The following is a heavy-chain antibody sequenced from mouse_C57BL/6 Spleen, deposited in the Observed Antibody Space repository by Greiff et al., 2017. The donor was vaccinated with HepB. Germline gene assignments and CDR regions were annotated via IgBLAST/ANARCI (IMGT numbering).Heavy chain of an antibody. Sequence: LVESGAELARPGASVKMSCKASGYTFTSYTMHWVKQRPGQGLEWIGYINPSSGYTKYNQKFKDKATLTADKSSSTAYMQLSSLTSEDSAVYYCARRGITTVVAPHWYFDVWGTGTTVTVSS. J-gene: IGHJ1*03. D-gene: IGHD1-1*01. CDR2: INPSSGYT. V-gene: IGHV1-4*01. CDR3: ARRGITTVVAPHWYFDV. CDR1: GYTFTSYT.